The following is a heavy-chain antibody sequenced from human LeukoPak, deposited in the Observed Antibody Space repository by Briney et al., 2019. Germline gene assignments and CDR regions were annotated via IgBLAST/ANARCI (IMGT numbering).Heavy chain of an antibody. J-gene: IGHJ4*02. V-gene: IGHV1-69*13. D-gene: IGHD2-15*01. CDR3: ARRPLGYCSGGSCLYYFDY. Sequence: SVKVSCKASGGTFSSYAISWVRQAPGQGLEWMGGIIPIFGTANYAQKFQGRVTITADESTSTAYMELSSLRSEDTAVYYCARRPLGYCSGGSCLYYFDYWGQGTLVTVSS. CDR1: GGTFSSYA. CDR2: IIPIFGTA.